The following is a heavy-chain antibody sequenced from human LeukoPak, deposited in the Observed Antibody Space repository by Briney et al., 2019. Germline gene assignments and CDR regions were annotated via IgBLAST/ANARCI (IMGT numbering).Heavy chain of an antibody. J-gene: IGHJ5*02. V-gene: IGHV4-61*01. CDR3: AREKLGRDGYNAYNWFDP. Sequence: PSETLSLTCTVSGGSLSSGSYYWSWIRQPPGKGLEWIGYIYYSGSTNYNPSLKSRVTISVDTSKNQFSLKLSSVTAADTAVYYCAREKLGRDGYNAYNWFDPWGQGTLVTVSS. CDR1: GGSLSSGSYY. CDR2: IYYSGST. D-gene: IGHD5-24*01.